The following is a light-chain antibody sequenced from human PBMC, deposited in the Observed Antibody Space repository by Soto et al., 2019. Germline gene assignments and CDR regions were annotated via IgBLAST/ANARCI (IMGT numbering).Light chain of an antibody. Sequence: EIVLTQSPGTLSLSPGERATLSCRASQSVSGSYLAWYQLKPGQAPRLLIYAASTRATGIPDRFSGSGSGTDFTLTSSRLEPEDFAVYSCQQYDTSVITFGQGTRLEIK. J-gene: IGKJ5*01. V-gene: IGKV3-20*01. CDR2: AAS. CDR3: QQYDTSVIT. CDR1: QSVSGSY.